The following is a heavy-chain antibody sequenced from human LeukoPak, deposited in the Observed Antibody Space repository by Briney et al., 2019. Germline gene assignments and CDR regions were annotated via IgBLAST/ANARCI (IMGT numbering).Heavy chain of an antibody. D-gene: IGHD3-3*01. CDR2: ISGSSSYI. J-gene: IGHJ6*02. Sequence: GGSLSLSCAASGFTFSSYSMNWVRQAPGKGLEWVSSISGSSSYIYYADSMKGRFTISRDNAKNSLYLQMNSLRAEDTAVYYCARASLEWLYYYYGMDVWGQGTTVTVSS. CDR1: GFTFSSYS. V-gene: IGHV3-21*01. CDR3: ARASLEWLYYYYGMDV.